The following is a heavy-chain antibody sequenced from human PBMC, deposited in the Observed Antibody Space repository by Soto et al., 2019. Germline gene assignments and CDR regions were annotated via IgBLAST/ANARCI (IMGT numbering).Heavy chain of an antibody. Sequence: PSQTLSLPCAISGDSVSSNSAACNFIRQSPSRGLEWLGRTYYRSKWYKEYAASVKSRITINPDTSKNQFSLQLNSVSPEDTAVYYCARTVGWLDPWGQGSLVTVSS. CDR2: TYYRSKWYK. D-gene: IGHD1-26*01. V-gene: IGHV6-1*01. CDR1: GDSVSSNSAA. CDR3: ARTVGWLDP. J-gene: IGHJ5*02.